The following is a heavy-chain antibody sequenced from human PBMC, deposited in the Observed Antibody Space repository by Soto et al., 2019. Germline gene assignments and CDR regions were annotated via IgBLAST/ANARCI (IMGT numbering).Heavy chain of an antibody. CDR2: LIPIFGTA. Sequence: QVQLVQSGAEVTKPGSSVTVSCKASGGTFSSYAISWVRQAPGHGLEWMGGLIPIFGTANYAQKFKGRVTLTADESTSTANKELISVRSEDTAVYYCARVASNYGGFDYWGQGTLVTVSS. CDR3: ARVASNYGGFDY. J-gene: IGHJ4*02. CDR1: GGTFSSYA. V-gene: IGHV1-69*12. D-gene: IGHD4-4*01.